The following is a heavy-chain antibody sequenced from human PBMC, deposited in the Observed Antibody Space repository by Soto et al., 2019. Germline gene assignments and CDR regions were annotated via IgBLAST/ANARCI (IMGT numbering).Heavy chain of an antibody. CDR3: ARELGVLRLFQYLCFVTGDCYFAL. J-gene: IGHJ2*01. V-gene: IGHV3-7*01. CDR2: IKEDGSEE. Sequence: GGAMRRSCAASGFALSSAWMAWVRQTPGKGLEWVANIKEDGSEEYYLDSVKGRFTISRDNAKNSVFLQLNSLSADDTAVYYCARELGVLRLFQYLCFVTGDCYFALCGRGSLVTVSS. CDR1: GFALSSAW. D-gene: IGHD3-16*01.